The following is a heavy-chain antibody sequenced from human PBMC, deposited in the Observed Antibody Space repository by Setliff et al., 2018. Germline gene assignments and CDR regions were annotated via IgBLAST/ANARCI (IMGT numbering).Heavy chain of an antibody. Sequence: ASVKVSCKASGGAFSSYAISWVRQAPGQGLEWMGGIIPILGIANYAQKFQGRVTITADESTSTAYMGLSSLRSEDTAVYYCARDFMVRGVIITAGNAFDIWGQGTMVTVSS. CDR1: GGAFSSYA. J-gene: IGHJ3*02. CDR3: ARDFMVRGVIITAGNAFDI. V-gene: IGHV1-69*10. CDR2: IIPILGIA. D-gene: IGHD3-10*01.